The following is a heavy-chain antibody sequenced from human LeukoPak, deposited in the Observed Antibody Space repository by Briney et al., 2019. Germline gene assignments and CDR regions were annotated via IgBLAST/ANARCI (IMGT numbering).Heavy chain of an antibody. D-gene: IGHD5-24*01. V-gene: IGHV4-59*11. CDR1: GGSISSHY. J-gene: IGHJ4*02. CDR3: ARVSGRWLQLDY. CDR2: IYYSGST. Sequence: SETLSLTFTVSGGSISSHYWSWIRQPPGKGLEWIGYIYYSGSTNYNPSLKSRVTISVDTSKNQFSLKLSSVTAADTAVYYCARVSGRWLQLDYWGQGTLVTVSS.